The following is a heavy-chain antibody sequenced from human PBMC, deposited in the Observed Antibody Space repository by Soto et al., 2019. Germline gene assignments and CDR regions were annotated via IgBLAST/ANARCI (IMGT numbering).Heavy chain of an antibody. J-gene: IGHJ4*02. Sequence: QVQLVESGGGVVQPGRSLRLSCAASGFTFSSYGMHWVRQAPGKGLEWVAVIWYDGSNKYYADSVKGRFTISRDNSKNTLYLQMNSLRAEDTAVYSCARASSGYAPTLSFWHWGKGTLVTVSS. CDR3: ARASSGYAPTLSFWH. CDR1: GFTFSSYG. D-gene: IGHD3-22*01. CDR2: IWYDGSNK. V-gene: IGHV3-33*01.